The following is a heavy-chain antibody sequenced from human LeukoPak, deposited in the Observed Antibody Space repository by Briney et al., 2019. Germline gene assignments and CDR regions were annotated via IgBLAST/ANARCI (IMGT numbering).Heavy chain of an antibody. Sequence: GGSLRLSCAAPGFTFSSYTMNWVRQAPGKGLEWVSSLSGTGRYIYYADLMKGRFTISRDNAKNSLYLQMNSLRAEDTAVYYCARSLRDAFDIWGQGTMVTVSS. CDR2: LSGTGRYI. V-gene: IGHV3-21*06. J-gene: IGHJ3*02. CDR1: GFTFSSYT. CDR3: ARSLRDAFDI.